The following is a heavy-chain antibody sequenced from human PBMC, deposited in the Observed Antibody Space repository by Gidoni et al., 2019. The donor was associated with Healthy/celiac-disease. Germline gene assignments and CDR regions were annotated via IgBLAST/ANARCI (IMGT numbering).Heavy chain of an antibody. CDR2: ISSSGSTI. V-gene: IGHV3-48*03. Sequence: EVQLVASRGALVHPGGSLGLSCSASYFPFRSYELNWVRQAPGKGLEWVSYISSSGSTIYYADSVKGRFTISRDNAKNSLYLQMNSLRAEDTAVYYCARDENRNLGYYYYYYGMDVWGQGTTVTVSS. CDR3: ARDENRNLGYYYYYYGMDV. CDR1: YFPFRSYE. J-gene: IGHJ6*02.